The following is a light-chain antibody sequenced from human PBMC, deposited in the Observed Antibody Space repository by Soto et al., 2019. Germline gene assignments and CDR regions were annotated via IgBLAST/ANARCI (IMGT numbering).Light chain of an antibody. Sequence: DIVMTQSPDSLAVSLGERATINCKSSQSVLYSSNNKNYLAWYQQKPGQPPKLLIYWASTRESGVPDRFSGXXXXXXXXXXXSSLQAEDVAVYYCQQYYTTPFTFGGGTTVEIK. J-gene: IGKJ4*01. CDR2: WAS. CDR1: QSVLYSSNNKNY. CDR3: QQYYTTPFT. V-gene: IGKV4-1*01.